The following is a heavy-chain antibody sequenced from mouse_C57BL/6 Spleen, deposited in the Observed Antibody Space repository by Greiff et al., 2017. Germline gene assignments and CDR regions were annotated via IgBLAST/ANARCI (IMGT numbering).Heavy chain of an antibody. CDR1: GYTFTSYW. V-gene: IGHV1-7*01. CDR2: INTSSGYT. Sequence: QVHVKQSGAELAKPGASVKLSCKASGYTFTSYWMHWVKQRPGQGLEWIGYINTSSGYTKYNQKFKDKATLTADKSSSTAYMQLSSLTYDDSAVYYCARGGDFDYWGQGTTLTVSS. J-gene: IGHJ2*01. D-gene: IGHD1-1*02. CDR3: ARGGDFDY.